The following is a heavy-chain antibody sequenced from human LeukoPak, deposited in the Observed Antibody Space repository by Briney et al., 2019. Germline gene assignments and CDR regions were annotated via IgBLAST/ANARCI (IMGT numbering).Heavy chain of an antibody. V-gene: IGHV4-34*01. CDR2: IYYSGST. CDR3: AIVRGDI. CDR1: GGSFSGYY. Sequence: SETLSLTCAVYGGSFSGYYWTWIRQPPGKGLEWIASIYYSGSTYYNPSLKSRVTISVDTSKNQFSLKLSSVTAADTAVYYCAIVRGDIWGQGTMVTVSS. J-gene: IGHJ3*02.